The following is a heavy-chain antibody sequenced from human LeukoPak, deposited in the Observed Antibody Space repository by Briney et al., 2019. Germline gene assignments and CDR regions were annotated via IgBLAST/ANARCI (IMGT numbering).Heavy chain of an antibody. D-gene: IGHD7-27*01. Sequence: GGSLRLSCAASGFTFSSYGMHWVRQAPGKGLEWVAVISYDGSNKYYADSVKGRFTISRDNSKNTLYLQMNSLRAEDTAVYYCTRQRNWGPALDAFDIWGQGTMVTVSS. CDR3: TRQRNWGPALDAFDI. V-gene: IGHV3-30*03. J-gene: IGHJ3*02. CDR2: ISYDGSNK. CDR1: GFTFSSYG.